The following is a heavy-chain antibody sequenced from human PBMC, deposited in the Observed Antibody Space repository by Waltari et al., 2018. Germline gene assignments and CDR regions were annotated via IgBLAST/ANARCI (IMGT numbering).Heavy chain of an antibody. V-gene: IGHV5-51*01. Sequence: EVQLVQSGAEVKTPGESLKISCKGSGSSFTSYWIGWVRQLPRKGLEWMGIIYPGDSDTRYSPSFQGQVTISADKSISTAYLQWSSLKASDTAMYYCARLDSSSWVQGWFDPWGQGTLVTVSS. CDR3: ARLDSSSWVQGWFDP. CDR1: GSSFTSYW. CDR2: IYPGDSDT. J-gene: IGHJ5*02. D-gene: IGHD6-13*01.